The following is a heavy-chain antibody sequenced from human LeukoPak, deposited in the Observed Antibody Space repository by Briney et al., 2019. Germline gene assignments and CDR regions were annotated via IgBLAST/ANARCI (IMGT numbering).Heavy chain of an antibody. CDR2: TYYWHKGCN. CDR3: ARGGQWVVLQAFDI. CDR1: VDRVSSNSAA. Sequence: SQTLSLTCAISVDRVSSNSAAWNWIRQSPSRGHELQGRTYYWHKGCNDYAVSVKSRITINPDTSKNQFSLQLNSVTTVDTAVYYCARGGQWVVLQAFDIWGQGTMVTVSS. D-gene: IGHD6-19*01. J-gene: IGHJ3*02. V-gene: IGHV6-1*01.